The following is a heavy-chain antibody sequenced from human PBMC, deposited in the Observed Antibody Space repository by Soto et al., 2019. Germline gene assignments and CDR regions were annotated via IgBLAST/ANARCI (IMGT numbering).Heavy chain of an antibody. CDR1: GYSFTNYF. CDR3: ARGYGSGSYYDH. J-gene: IGHJ4*02. V-gene: IGHV1-46*01. D-gene: IGHD3-10*01. Sequence: VASVKVSCKASGYSFTNYFMHWVRQAPGQGPEWMGIINPSGGDTRYAQNFQGRVTMTRDTSTSTVYMELSSLRSEDTAVYYCARGYGSGSYYDHWGQGSLVTVS. CDR2: INPSGGDT.